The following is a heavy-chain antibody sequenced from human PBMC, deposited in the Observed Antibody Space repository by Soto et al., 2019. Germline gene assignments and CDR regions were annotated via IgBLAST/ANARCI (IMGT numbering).Heavy chain of an antibody. Sequence: QVQLQESGGGVVQPGRSLRLSCTASGFTFSSYGMHWVRQAPGKGLWWVAVISYDGRNKFYADSVKGRFTISRDNSKNTLDLQMNSLRGEDSALYYCEKDSHDWNRIGYFDYWGQGTLVTVSA. CDR3: EKDSHDWNRIGYFDY. CDR2: ISYDGRNK. CDR1: GFTFSSYG. J-gene: IGHJ4*02. D-gene: IGHD1-1*01. V-gene: IGHV3-30*18.